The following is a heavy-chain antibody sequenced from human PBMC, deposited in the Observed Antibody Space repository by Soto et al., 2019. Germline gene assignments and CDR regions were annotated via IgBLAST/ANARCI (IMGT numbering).Heavy chain of an antibody. Sequence: QITLKESGPTLVKPTQTLTLTCTFSGFSLSTSGVGVGWIRQPPGKALEWLALIYWDDDKRYSPSLKSRLTITKDTSKNQVVLTMTHMDPVDTATYYCVHRQPAYLIAADAFDIWGQGTMVTVSS. J-gene: IGHJ3*02. D-gene: IGHD6-13*01. V-gene: IGHV2-5*02. CDR2: IYWDDDK. CDR1: GFSLSTSGVG. CDR3: VHRQPAYLIAADAFDI.